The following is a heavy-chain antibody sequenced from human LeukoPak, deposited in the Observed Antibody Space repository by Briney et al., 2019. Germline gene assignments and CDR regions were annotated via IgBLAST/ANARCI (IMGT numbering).Heavy chain of an antibody. CDR3: ARGGNYYYDSSGYPVDY. Sequence: ASVKVSCKASGYTFTGYYMHWVRQAPGQGLEWMGWINPNSGGTNYAQKFQGRVTMTRDASISTAYMELSRLRSDDTAVYYCARGGNYYYDSSGYPVDYWGQGTLVTVSS. V-gene: IGHV1-2*02. D-gene: IGHD3-22*01. J-gene: IGHJ4*02. CDR2: INPNSGGT. CDR1: GYTFTGYY.